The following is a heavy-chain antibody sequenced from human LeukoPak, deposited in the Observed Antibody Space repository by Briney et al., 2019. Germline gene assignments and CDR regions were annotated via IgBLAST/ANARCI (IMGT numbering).Heavy chain of an antibody. Sequence: SETLSLTCAVSGGSISSGGYYWSWIRQHPGKGLEWIGYIYYSGSTYYNPSLKSRVTISVDTSKNQFSLKLSSVTAADTAVYYCATRNWAYDAFDIWGQGTMVTVSS. CDR3: ATRNWAYDAFDI. J-gene: IGHJ3*02. CDR2: IYYSGST. D-gene: IGHD7-27*01. CDR1: GGSISSGGYY. V-gene: IGHV4-31*11.